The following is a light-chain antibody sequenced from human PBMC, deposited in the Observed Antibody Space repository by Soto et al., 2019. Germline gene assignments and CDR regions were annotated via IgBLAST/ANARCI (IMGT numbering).Light chain of an antibody. CDR1: SSNIGSDA. Sequence: QSVLSQPPSVSGTPAQRVTISCSGSSSNIGSDAVNWYQQLPGTAPKLLIYTNNQQPSGVPDRFSGSKSGTSASLAISGLQSEDEADYYCATWDNSLNGYVFGAGTKVTVL. CDR3: ATWDNSLNGYV. CDR2: TNN. J-gene: IGLJ1*01. V-gene: IGLV1-44*01.